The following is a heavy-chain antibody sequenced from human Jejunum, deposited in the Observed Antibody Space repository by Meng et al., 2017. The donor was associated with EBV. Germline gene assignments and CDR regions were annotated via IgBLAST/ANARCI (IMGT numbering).Heavy chain of an antibody. CDR1: GGPVSGHY. CDR3: RQAFCSAEAGCSDR. D-gene: IGHD3-3*01. J-gene: IGHJ4*02. V-gene: IGHV4-34*01. Sequence: QVHLQQWGAGLLKPSATLSLTCAAYGGPVSGHYWSWIRQSPGKRLEWIGEINESGSTNYNPSLKSRVIIFMDTSKNQFSLNLNSVIAADTAVYYCRQAFCSAEAGCSDRWGQGTLVTVSS. CDR2: INESGST.